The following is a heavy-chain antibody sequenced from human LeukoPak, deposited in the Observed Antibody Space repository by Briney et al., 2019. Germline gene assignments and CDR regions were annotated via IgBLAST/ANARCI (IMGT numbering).Heavy chain of an antibody. CDR1: GGSFSGYY. V-gene: IGHV4-34*09. CDR3: ARVTYYYDSSGYLPLYYFDY. D-gene: IGHD3-22*01. Sequence: PSETLSLTCAVYGGSFSGYYWSWIRQPPGKGLEWIGEINHSGSTNYNPSLKSRVTISVDTSKNQFSLKLSSVTAADTAVYYCARVTYYYDSSGYLPLYYFDYWGQGTLVTVSS. J-gene: IGHJ4*02. CDR2: INHSGST.